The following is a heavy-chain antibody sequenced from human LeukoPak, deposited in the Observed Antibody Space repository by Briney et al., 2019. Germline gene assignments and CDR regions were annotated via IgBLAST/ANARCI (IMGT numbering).Heavy chain of an antibody. Sequence: PGRSLRLSCAASGFTFSSYAMHWVRQAPGKGLEWVAVISYDGSNKYYADSVKGRFTISRDNSKNTLYLQMNSLRAEDTAVYYCARDTYGSGSYYTPFYYYYYGMDVWGQGTTVTVSS. CDR3: ARDTYGSGSYYTPFYYYYYGMDV. CDR1: GFTFSSYA. CDR2: ISYDGSNK. V-gene: IGHV3-30-3*01. J-gene: IGHJ6*02. D-gene: IGHD3-10*01.